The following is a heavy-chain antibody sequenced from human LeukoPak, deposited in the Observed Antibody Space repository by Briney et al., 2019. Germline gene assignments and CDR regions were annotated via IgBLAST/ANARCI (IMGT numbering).Heavy chain of an antibody. V-gene: IGHV4-61*02. J-gene: IGHJ3*02. Sequence: SETLSLTRTVSGGSISSGSYYWSWIRQPAGKGLEWIGRIYTSGSTNYNPSLKSRVTISVDTSKNQFPLKLSSVTAADTAVYYCARAWSYCSSTSCYEEGAFDIWGQGTMVTVSS. CDR3: ARAWSYCSSTSCYEEGAFDI. CDR1: GGSISSGSYY. CDR2: IYTSGST. D-gene: IGHD2-2*01.